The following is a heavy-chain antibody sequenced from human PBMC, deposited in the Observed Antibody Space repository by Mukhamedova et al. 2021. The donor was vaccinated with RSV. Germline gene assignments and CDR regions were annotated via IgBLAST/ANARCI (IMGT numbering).Heavy chain of an antibody. Sequence: ARESVAIVSYNGVNKYYTDSVKGRFTISRDNSKNTLDLQMNSLRAEDTAVYYCARAIFNIEAPLDFWGQGTLVTVS. CDR3: ARAIFNIEAPLDF. D-gene: IGHD3-3*01. CDR2: VSYNGVNK. V-gene: IGHV3-30*10. J-gene: IGHJ4*02.